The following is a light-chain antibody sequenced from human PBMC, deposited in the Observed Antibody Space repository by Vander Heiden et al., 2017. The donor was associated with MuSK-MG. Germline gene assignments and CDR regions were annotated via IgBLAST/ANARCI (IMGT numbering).Light chain of an antibody. CDR3: QVWDSSSDHPHVV. V-gene: IGLV3-21*02. CDR1: NIGSKS. CDR2: DDS. J-gene: IGLJ2*01. Sequence: SYVLPQPPPASVAPGQTARITCGGNNIGSKSVHWYQQKPGQAPVLVASDDSDRPSGIPERFSGSNSGNTATLTISRVEAGDEADYYCQVWDSSSDHPHVVFGGGTKLTVL.